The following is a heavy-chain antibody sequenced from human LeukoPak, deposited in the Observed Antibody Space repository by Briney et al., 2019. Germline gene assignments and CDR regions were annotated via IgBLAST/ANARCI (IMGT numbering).Heavy chain of an antibody. CDR2: INHSGST. CDR3: ARHRGTVHYYYYYMDV. Sequence: SETLSLTCAVYGGSFSGYYWSWIRQPPGKGLEWIGEINHSGSTNYNPSLKSRVTISVDTSKNQFSLKLSSVTAADTAVYYCARHRGTVHYYYYYMDVWGKGTTVTISS. V-gene: IGHV4-34*01. D-gene: IGHD4-17*01. J-gene: IGHJ6*03. CDR1: GGSFSGYY.